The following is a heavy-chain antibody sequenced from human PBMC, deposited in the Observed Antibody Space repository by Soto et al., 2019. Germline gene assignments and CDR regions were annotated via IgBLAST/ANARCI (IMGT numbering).Heavy chain of an antibody. D-gene: IGHD2-21*02. Sequence: ASVKVSCKASGGNFSSYAISWVRQAPGQGLEWMGGIIPIFGTANYAQKFQSRATITADESTSTAYMELSSLRSEDTTVYYWARVPPHIVVVTAMGAFDIWGQGTMVTVSS. J-gene: IGHJ3*02. CDR1: GGNFSSYA. V-gene: IGHV1-69*13. CDR3: ARVPPHIVVVTAMGAFDI. CDR2: IIPIFGTA.